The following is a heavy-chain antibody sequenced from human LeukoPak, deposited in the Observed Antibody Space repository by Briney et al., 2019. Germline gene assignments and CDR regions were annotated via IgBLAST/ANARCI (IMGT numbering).Heavy chain of an antibody. D-gene: IGHD1-1*01. V-gene: IGHV3-23*01. Sequence: GGSLRLSCAASGFTVSSYAMSWVRQAPGKGLDWVSAISLGGSVTYNADSVKGRFTIFRDNSRNTLYLQMNSLRVEDTAIYYCAKALEPPFWFDYWGQGTLVTVSS. CDR3: AKALEPPFWFDY. CDR1: GFTVSSYA. J-gene: IGHJ4*02. CDR2: ISLGGSVT.